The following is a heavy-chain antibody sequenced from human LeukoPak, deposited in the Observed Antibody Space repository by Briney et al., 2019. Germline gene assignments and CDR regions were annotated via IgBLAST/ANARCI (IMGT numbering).Heavy chain of an antibody. Sequence: ASVKVSCKASGGTFSSYAISWVRQAPGQGLEWMGRIIPILGIANYAQKFQGRVTITADKSTSTAYMELSSLRSEDTAVCYCARKGPGTAMAYYYYGMDVWGQGTTVTVSS. J-gene: IGHJ6*02. CDR1: GGTFSSYA. V-gene: IGHV1-69*04. CDR3: ARKGPGTAMAYYYYGMDV. CDR2: IIPILGIA. D-gene: IGHD5-18*01.